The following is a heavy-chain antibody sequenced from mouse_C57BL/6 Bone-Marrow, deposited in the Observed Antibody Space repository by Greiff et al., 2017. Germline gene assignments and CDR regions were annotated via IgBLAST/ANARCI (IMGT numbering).Heavy chain of an antibody. CDR1: GYTFTDYY. CDR3: AGCGDCRSFAY. Sequence: QVQLQQSGPELVKPGASVKISCKASGYTFTDYYINWVKQRPGQGLEWIGWIFPGSGSTYYNEKFKGKATLTVDKSSSTAYMLLSSLTSKDSAVCVSAGCGDCRSFAYWGQGTLVTVSA. CDR2: IFPGSGST. J-gene: IGHJ3*01. V-gene: IGHV1-75*01.